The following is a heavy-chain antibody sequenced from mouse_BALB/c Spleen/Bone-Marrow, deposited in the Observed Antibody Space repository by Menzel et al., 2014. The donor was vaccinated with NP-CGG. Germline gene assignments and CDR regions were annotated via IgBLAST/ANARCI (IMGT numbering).Heavy chain of an antibody. J-gene: IGHJ3*01. V-gene: IGHV1S137*01. Sequence: VQLQQSGAELVRPGVSVKISCTASGYTFTDYAMHWVKQSHAKSLEWIGVISTYYGDASYTQKFKGKATMTVDKSSSTAYMKLTRLTAEDSSIYYYARGYDYGFAYWGQGTLVTVSA. CDR3: ARGYDYGFAY. CDR1: GYTFTDYA. CDR2: ISTYYGDA. D-gene: IGHD2-4*01.